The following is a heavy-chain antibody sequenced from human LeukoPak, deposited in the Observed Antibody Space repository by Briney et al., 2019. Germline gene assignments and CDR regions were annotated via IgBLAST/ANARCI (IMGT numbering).Heavy chain of an antibody. CDR3: ARASYDYYYYYMDV. D-gene: IGHD3-10*01. V-gene: IGHV4-59*01. CDR1: GGSISSYY. CDR2: IYYSGST. J-gene: IGHJ6*03. Sequence: SETLSLTCTVSGGSISSYYWSWIRQPPGKGLEWIGYIYYSGSTNYNPSLKSRVTISVDTSKNHFSLKLSSVTAADTAAYYCARASYDYYYYYMDVWGKGTTVTVSS.